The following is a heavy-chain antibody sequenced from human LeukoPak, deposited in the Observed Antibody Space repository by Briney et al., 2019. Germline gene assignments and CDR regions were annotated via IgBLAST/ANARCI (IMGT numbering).Heavy chain of an antibody. CDR2: INSDGSST. D-gene: IGHD3-22*01. Sequence: PGGSLRLSCAASGFTFSSYWMHWVRQAPGKGLVWVSRINSDGSSTSYADSVKGRFTISRDNAKNTLYLQMNSLRAEDTAVYYCARDGSSSSGYYSSLTYFDYWGQGTLVTVSS. V-gene: IGHV3-74*01. CDR3: ARDGSSSSGYYSSLTYFDY. J-gene: IGHJ4*02. CDR1: GFTFSSYW.